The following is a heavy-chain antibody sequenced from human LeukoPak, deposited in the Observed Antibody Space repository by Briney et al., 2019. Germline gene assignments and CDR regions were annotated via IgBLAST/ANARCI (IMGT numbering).Heavy chain of an antibody. CDR1: GYSFTSYW. J-gene: IGHJ3*02. CDR3: ARLASSGWYSEDAFDI. D-gene: IGHD6-19*01. CDR2: IFPDDPDT. Sequence: GESLKISCQCSGYSFTSYWIGWVRQMPGKGLEWMGIIFPDDPDTRYSPSFQGQVTISADKSVTTAYLQWTSLKASDTAIYYCARLASSGWYSEDAFDIWGQGTMVTVSS. V-gene: IGHV5-51*01.